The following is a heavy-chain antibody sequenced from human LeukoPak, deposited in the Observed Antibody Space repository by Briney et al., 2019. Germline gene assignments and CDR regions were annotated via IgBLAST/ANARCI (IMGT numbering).Heavy chain of an antibody. CDR3: ARVGIASYYDFWSGHFTYYFDY. CDR1: GFAFSDYY. D-gene: IGHD3-3*01. J-gene: IGHJ4*02. V-gene: IGHV3-11*04. Sequence: GGSLRLSCAASGFAFSDYYMGWIRQAPGKGLEWVSYISGSGSTTSYADSLKGRFTISRDNAKNSLYLQMNSLRAEDTAVYYCARVGIASYYDFWSGHFTYYFDYWGQGTLVTVSS. CDR2: ISGSGSTT.